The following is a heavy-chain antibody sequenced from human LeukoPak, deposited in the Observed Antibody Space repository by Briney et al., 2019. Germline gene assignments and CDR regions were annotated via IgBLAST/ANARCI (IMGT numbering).Heavy chain of an antibody. CDR2: INPSGGST. V-gene: IGHV1-46*01. CDR3: AGGAYNFDYPKYYFDY. Sequence: ASVKVSCKASGYTFTSYYMHWVRQAPGQGLEWMGIINPSGGSTSYAQKFQGRVTMTRDMSTSTVYMELSSLRSEDTAVYYCAGGAYNFDYPKYYFDYWGQGTLVTVSS. CDR1: GYTFTSYY. D-gene: IGHD3-9*01. J-gene: IGHJ4*02.